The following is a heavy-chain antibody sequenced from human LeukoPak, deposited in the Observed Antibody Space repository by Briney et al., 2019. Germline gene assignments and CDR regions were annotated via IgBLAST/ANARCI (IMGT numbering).Heavy chain of an antibody. D-gene: IGHD3-22*01. CDR3: ARQRFDYYDSSGYRLWITTGYFDC. J-gene: IGHJ4*02. Sequence: GESLKISCKGSGYSFTSYWIGWVRQMPGKGLEWMGIIYPGDSDNRYSPSFQGQVTVSADKSISTAYLQWSSLKASDTAMYYCARQRFDYYDSSGYRLWITTGYFDCWGQGTLVTVSS. V-gene: IGHV5-51*01. CDR1: GYSFTSYW. CDR2: IYPGDSDN.